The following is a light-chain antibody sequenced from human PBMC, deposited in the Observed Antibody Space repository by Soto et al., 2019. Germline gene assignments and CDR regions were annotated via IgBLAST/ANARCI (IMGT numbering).Light chain of an antibody. CDR1: SSDVGSYNL. CDR2: EGS. J-gene: IGLJ2*01. Sequence: QSALTQPASVSGSPGQSITISCTGTSSDVGSYNLVSWYQQRPGKAPKLMIYEGSKRPSGVSNRFSGSKSGNTASLTISGLQAEDEADYYCCSYAGSSTPVVFGGGTKVTVL. CDR3: CSYAGSSTPVV. V-gene: IGLV2-23*01.